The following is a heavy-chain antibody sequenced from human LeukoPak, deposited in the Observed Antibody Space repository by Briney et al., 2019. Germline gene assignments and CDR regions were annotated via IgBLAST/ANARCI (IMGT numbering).Heavy chain of an antibody. CDR2: IYHSGST. CDR3: ARDLQTPPYCSGGSCYSDAFDT. D-gene: IGHD2-15*01. V-gene: IGHV4-4*02. J-gene: IGHJ3*02. Sequence: SETLSLTCAVSGGSISSSNWWSWVRQPPGKGLEWIGEIYHSGSTNYNPSLKSRVTISVDKSKNQFSLKLSSVTAADTAVYYCARDLQTPPYCSGGSCYSDAFDTWGQGTMVTVSS. CDR1: GGSISSSNW.